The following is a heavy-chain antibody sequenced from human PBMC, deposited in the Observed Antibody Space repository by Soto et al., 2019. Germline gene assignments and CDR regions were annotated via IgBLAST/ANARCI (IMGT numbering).Heavy chain of an antibody. J-gene: IGHJ4*02. V-gene: IGHV4-4*02. Sequence: QVQLQESGLGLVKPSGTLSLTCVVSGGSISSSNWWSWVRQPPGKGLEWIGEIYHSGRTNYNPSLKSRVTISLDKSKNQFSLKLSSVTAADTAVYYCARLRTYDLMTAPDYWGQGTLVTVSS. CDR3: ARLRTYDLMTAPDY. CDR1: GGSISSSNW. CDR2: IYHSGRT. D-gene: IGHD2-21*02.